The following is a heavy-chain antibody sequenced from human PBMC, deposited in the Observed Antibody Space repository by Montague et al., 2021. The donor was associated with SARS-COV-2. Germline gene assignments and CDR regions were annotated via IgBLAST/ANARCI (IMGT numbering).Heavy chain of an antibody. D-gene: IGHD3-10*01. Sequence: SLRLSCAASGFTFSSYDMHWVRQATGKGLEWVSAIGTAGDTYYPGSVKGRFTISRENAKNSLYLQMNSLRAGDTAAYYCARGETYYYGSGSYFNLRYYYGMDVWGQGTTVTVSS. J-gene: IGHJ6*02. V-gene: IGHV3-13*04. CDR1: GFTFSSYD. CDR2: IGTAGDT. CDR3: ARGETYYYGSGSYFNLRYYYGMDV.